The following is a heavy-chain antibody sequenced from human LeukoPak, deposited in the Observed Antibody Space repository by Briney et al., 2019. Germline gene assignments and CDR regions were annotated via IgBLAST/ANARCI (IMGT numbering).Heavy chain of an antibody. D-gene: IGHD1-7*01. CDR1: GYTLTELS. CDR2: FAPEDGET. CDR3: ATGAKLELRNYYYYYYMDV. V-gene: IGHV1-24*01. Sequence: ASVKVSCKVSGYTLTELSMHWVRQAPGKGLEWMGGFAPEDGETIYAQKFQGRVTMTEDTSTDTAYMELSSLRSEDTAVYYCATGAKLELRNYYYYYYMDVWGKGTRSPSL. J-gene: IGHJ6*03.